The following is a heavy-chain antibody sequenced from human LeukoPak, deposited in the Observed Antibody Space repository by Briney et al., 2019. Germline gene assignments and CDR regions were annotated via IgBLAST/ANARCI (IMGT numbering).Heavy chain of an antibody. D-gene: IGHD6-13*01. CDR2: ISSSSSYI. J-gene: IGHJ5*02. CDR1: GFTFSSYS. CDR3: ARPIAAAGNWFDP. Sequence: AGGSLRFSCAASGFTFSSYSMNWVRQAPGKGLEWVSSISSSSSYIYYADSVKGRFTISRDNAKNSLYLQMNSLRAEDTAVYYCARPIAAAGNWFDPWGQGTLVTVSS. V-gene: IGHV3-21*01.